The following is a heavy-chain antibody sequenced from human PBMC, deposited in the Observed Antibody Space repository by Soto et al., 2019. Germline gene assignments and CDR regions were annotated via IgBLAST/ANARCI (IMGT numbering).Heavy chain of an antibody. J-gene: IGHJ4*02. V-gene: IGHV4-31*03. D-gene: IGHD6-13*01. Sequence: SETLSLTCTVSGGSISSGAYYWSWIRQHPGKGLEWIGYIYYSGSTYYNPSLKSRVTISVDTSKNQFSLKLSSVTAADTAVYYCARGGIAAAAPPEYWGQGTLVTVS. CDR3: ARGGIAAAAPPEY. CDR2: IYYSGST. CDR1: GGSISSGAYY.